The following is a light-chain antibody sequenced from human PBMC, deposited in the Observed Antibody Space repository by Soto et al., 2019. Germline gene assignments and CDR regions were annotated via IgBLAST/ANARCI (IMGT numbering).Light chain of an antibody. J-gene: IGKJ1*01. CDR1: QSVNSR. V-gene: IGKV3-20*01. CDR2: GAS. Sequence: EVVMTQSPATLSVSPGERATLSCRASQSVNSRLAWYQHKPGQAPRLLISGASSRATGIPDRFSGSGSATDFTLTISRLEPEDFAVYYCQQYGGSPRTFGQGTKVDIK. CDR3: QQYGGSPRT.